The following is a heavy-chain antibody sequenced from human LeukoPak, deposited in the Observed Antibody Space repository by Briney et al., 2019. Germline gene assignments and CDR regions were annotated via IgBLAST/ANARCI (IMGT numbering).Heavy chain of an antibody. CDR2: IYYSGST. V-gene: IGHV4-59*01. CDR1: GGSISSYY. CDR3: ARAGYNWNRGLIDY. Sequence: SETLSLTCTVSGGSISSYYWSWIRQPPGKGLEWIGYIYYSGSTNYNPSLKSRVTISVDTSKNQFSLKLSSVTAADTAVYYCARAGYNWNRGLIDYWGQGTLVTVSS. J-gene: IGHJ4*02. D-gene: IGHD1-20*01.